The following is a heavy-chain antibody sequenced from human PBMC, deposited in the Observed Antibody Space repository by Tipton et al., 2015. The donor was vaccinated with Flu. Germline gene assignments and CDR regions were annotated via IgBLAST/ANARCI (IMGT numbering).Heavy chain of an antibody. Sequence: GLVKPSETLSLTCSVSGGFISSYYWSWIRQSPGKGLEWVGYISYSGSTNYNPSLTSRVTISVDTFKNKFSLTLSSVTAADTAVYYCARLSSNWYHQLDNWGQGTLVTVSS. D-gene: IGHD6-13*01. CDR2: ISYSGST. CDR1: GGFISSYY. CDR3: ARLSSNWYHQLDN. V-gene: IGHV4-59*01. J-gene: IGHJ4*02.